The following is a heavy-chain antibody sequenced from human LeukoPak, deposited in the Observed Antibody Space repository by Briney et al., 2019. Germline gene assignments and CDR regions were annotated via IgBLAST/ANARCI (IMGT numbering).Heavy chain of an antibody. V-gene: IGHV4-4*07. CDR2: IYTSGST. CDR3: ARFIAVAGINWYFDL. Sequence: PSDTLSLTCTVSGGSISSYYWSWIRQPAGKGLEWIGRIYTSGSTNYNPSLKSRVTMSVDTSKNQFSLKLSSVTAADTAVYYCARFIAVAGINWYFDLWGRGTLVTVSS. D-gene: IGHD6-19*01. J-gene: IGHJ2*01. CDR1: GGSISSYY.